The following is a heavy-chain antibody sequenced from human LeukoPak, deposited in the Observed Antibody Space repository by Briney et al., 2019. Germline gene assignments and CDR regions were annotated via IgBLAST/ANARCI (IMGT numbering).Heavy chain of an antibody. CDR2: ISSGGNTV. J-gene: IGHJ4*02. Sequence: QPGGSLRLSCAASGFTFSSYEMNWVRQAPGKGLEWVSYISSGGNTVYYADSVKGRFTISRDNAKNSLYLQMNSLRAEDTAVYYCAREGTAMVSFDYWGQGTLVTVSS. CDR1: GFTFSSYE. V-gene: IGHV3-48*03. CDR3: AREGTAMVSFDY. D-gene: IGHD5-18*01.